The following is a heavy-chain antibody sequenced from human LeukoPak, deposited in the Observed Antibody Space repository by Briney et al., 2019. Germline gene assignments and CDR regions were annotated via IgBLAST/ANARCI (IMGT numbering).Heavy chain of an antibody. CDR1: GLRFCDYA. Sequence: GGSLRLSCRPSGLRFCDYAMSWVRRAPGKGLEWVAFIRSNIYGGTTEYAASVRGRFTISRDDSESSVYLQMNSLKTEDTAVYYCTRDHWNTFDYWGQGTLVTVSS. V-gene: IGHV3-49*04. J-gene: IGHJ4*02. CDR3: TRDHWNTFDY. CDR2: IRSNIYGGTT. D-gene: IGHD1/OR15-1a*01.